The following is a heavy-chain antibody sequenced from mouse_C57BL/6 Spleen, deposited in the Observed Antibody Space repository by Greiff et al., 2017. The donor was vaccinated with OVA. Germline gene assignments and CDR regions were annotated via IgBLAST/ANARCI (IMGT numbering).Heavy chain of an antibody. Sequence: VQLQQSGPELVKPGASVKISCKASGYTFTDYYMNWVKQSHGKSLEWIGDINPNNGGTSYNQKFKGKATLTVDKSSSTAYMELRSLTSEDSAVYYCARYYGSSGWFAYWGQGTLVTVSA. V-gene: IGHV1-26*01. CDR1: GYTFTDYY. D-gene: IGHD1-1*01. J-gene: IGHJ3*01. CDR2: INPNNGGT. CDR3: ARYYGSSGWFAY.